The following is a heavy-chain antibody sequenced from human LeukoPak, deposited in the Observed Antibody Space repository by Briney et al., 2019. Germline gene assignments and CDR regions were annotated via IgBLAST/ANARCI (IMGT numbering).Heavy chain of an antibody. CDR3: ARGHFYYGYALDI. V-gene: IGHV4-61*10. D-gene: IGHD3-10*01. Sequence: SETLSLTCTVSGGSISSGTYYWSWIRQPAGKGLEWIGYIYYSGSTNYNPSLKSRVTISVDTSKNQFSLKLSSVTAADTAVYYCARGHFYYGYALDIWGQGTMVTVSS. CDR1: GGSISSGTYY. J-gene: IGHJ3*02. CDR2: IYYSGST.